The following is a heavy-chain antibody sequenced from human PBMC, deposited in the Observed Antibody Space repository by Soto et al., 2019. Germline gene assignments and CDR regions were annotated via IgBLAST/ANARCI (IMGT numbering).Heavy chain of an antibody. D-gene: IGHD4-4*01. J-gene: IGHJ5*02. V-gene: IGHV1-69*12. Sequence: QVQLVQSGAEVKKPGSSVKVSCKASGGTFSSYAISWVRQAPGQGLEWMGGIIPIFGTANYAQKFQGRVTIAADETTSTAYMELSSLRSEDTAGYYCASLLTKVPGGFDPWGQGTLVTVSS. CDR3: ASLLTKVPGGFDP. CDR2: IIPIFGTA. CDR1: GGTFSSYA.